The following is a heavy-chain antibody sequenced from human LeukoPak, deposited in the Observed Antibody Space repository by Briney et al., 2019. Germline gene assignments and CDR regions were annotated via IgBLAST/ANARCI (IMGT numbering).Heavy chain of an antibody. J-gene: IGHJ4*02. CDR2: IGTSDSTI. Sequence: GGSLRLSCAASGFTFSSYAMSWVRQAPGKGLEWVSYIGTSDSTINYADSVKGRFTISRDNAKSSLFLQMNSLRVEDTAVYYCARGMTTGDWGQGTLVTVSS. D-gene: IGHD4-17*01. CDR3: ARGMTTGD. V-gene: IGHV3-48*01. CDR1: GFTFSSYA.